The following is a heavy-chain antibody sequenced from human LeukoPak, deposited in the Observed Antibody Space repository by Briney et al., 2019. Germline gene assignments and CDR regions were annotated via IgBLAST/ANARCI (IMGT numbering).Heavy chain of an antibody. D-gene: IGHD4-23*01. CDR2: INHSGST. J-gene: IGHJ4*02. Sequence: PSETLSLTCAVYGGSFSGYYWSWIRQPPGKGLEWIGEINHSGSTNYNPSLKSRVTISVDTSKSQFSLKLSSVTAADTAVYYCARVRPGLRWFPFDYWGQGTLVTVSS. CDR1: GGSFSGYY. V-gene: IGHV4-34*01. CDR3: ARVRPGLRWFPFDY.